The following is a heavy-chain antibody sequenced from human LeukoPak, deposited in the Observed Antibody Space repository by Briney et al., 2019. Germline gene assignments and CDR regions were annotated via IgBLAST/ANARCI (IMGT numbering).Heavy chain of an antibody. CDR1: GGSISSYY. V-gene: IGHV4-59*08. J-gene: IGHJ4*02. D-gene: IGHD5/OR15-5a*01. CDR2: IYYSGSI. Sequence: PSETLSLTCTVSGGSISSYYWSWIRQPPGKGLEWIGYIYYSGSINYNPSLKSRVTISVDTSKNQFSLKLSSVTAADTAVYYCARHPPPPWSTFDYWGQGTLVTVSS. CDR3: ARHPPPPWSTFDY.